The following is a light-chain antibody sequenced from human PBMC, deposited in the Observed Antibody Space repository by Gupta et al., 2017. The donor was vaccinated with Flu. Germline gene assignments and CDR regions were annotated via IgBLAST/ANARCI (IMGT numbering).Light chain of an antibody. CDR1: QTISSY. Sequence: DIQMTQSPSSLHASVGDRVTITCRACQTISSYLNWYQQKPGKAPKLLIYAASRLQSGVPSRFSGSGSGSYFTLGISSLQPEDFATYYFQQRISTPFTFGGGTKVEIK. CDR3: QQRISTPFT. CDR2: AAS. J-gene: IGKJ4*01. V-gene: IGKV1-39*01.